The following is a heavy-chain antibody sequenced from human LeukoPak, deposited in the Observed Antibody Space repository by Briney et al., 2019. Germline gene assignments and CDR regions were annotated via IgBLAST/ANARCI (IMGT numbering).Heavy chain of an antibody. D-gene: IGHD6-19*01. CDR3: ARGLGIAVAGTYFDY. J-gene: IGHJ4*02. CDR1: GGSFSGYY. CDR2: INHSGST. Sequence: TSETLSLTCAVYGGSFSGYYWSWIRQPPGKGLEWIGEINHSGSTNYNPSLKSRVTISVDTSKNQFSLKLSSVTAADTAVYYCARGLGIAVAGTYFDYWGQGTLVTVSS. V-gene: IGHV4-34*01.